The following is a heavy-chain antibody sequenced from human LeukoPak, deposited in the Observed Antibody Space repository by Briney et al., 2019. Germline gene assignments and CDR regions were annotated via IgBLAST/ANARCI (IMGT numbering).Heavy chain of an antibody. CDR2: ISGGGGST. V-gene: IGHV3-23*01. J-gene: IGHJ6*03. Sequence: GGSLSLSCPASGFTFSSYAMSSVRQAPGKGLGWVSAISGGGGSTYYADSGEGRFTISRDNSKNTMYLQMNSLRAEDTAVYYCAKARRVLCMDVWGKGTTVTVSS. CDR1: GFTFSSYA. D-gene: IGHD2-8*01. CDR3: AKARRVLCMDV.